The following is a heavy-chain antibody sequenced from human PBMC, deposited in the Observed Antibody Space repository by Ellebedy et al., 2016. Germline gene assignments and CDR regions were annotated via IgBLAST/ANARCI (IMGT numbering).Heavy chain of an antibody. CDR2: VFYGGST. CDR1: DGSVDTYY. V-gene: IGHV4-59*02. Sequence: SETLSLXXSVSDGSVDTYYWTWIRQAPGKGLEWIGYVFYGGSTKYNPSLRGRATISLDPSKNLFSLKLTSVAAADTAVYYCARDVCLYSSSPSFDSWGQGTLVTVSS. J-gene: IGHJ4*02. D-gene: IGHD4-11*01. CDR3: ARDVCLYSSSPSFDS.